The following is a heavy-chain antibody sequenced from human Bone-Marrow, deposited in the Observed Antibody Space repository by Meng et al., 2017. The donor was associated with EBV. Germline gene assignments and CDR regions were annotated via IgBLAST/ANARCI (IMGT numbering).Heavy chain of an antibody. J-gene: IGHJ4*02. V-gene: IGHV1-69*01. CDR1: GGNFRISA. D-gene: IGHD3-10*01. CDR2: FIPILGAP. Sequence: QVRLGQSGAEVKKPGSSVKGSCKGSGGNFRISAISWPGQAPGQGLEWMGGFIPILGAPNYAQRIQDRVTITADESTSTGYMEVSSLSSDDTAVYYCARESGRGYNSDYWGQGTLVTGSS. CDR3: ARESGRGYNSDY.